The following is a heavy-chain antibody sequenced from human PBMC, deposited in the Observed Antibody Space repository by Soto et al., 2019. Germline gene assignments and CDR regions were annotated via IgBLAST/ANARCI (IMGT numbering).Heavy chain of an antibody. Sequence: PGGSLRLSCAASGFTFNRYGMHWVRQAPGKGLEWVAVIWYDGSSEYYADSVKGRFTISRDNSKNTLYLQMNSLRAEDTAVYYCAREFLEWLFSLNTDYYMDVWGKGTTVTVSS. CDR1: GFTFNRYG. D-gene: IGHD3-3*01. CDR2: IWYDGSSE. CDR3: AREFLEWLFSLNTDYYMDV. J-gene: IGHJ6*03. V-gene: IGHV3-33*01.